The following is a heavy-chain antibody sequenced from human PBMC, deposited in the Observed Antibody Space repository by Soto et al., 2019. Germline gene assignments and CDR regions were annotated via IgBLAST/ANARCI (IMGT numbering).Heavy chain of an antibody. CDR1: GYTFSSYD. V-gene: IGHV1-8*01. CDR3: ARRIVPVAAGIGFDV. CDR2: MNPHSGKP. D-gene: IGHD2-2*01. Sequence: ASVKVSCKTSGYTFSSYDINWVRQATGQGLEWMGWMNPHSGKPGYAQKFQGRVTMTRNTSISTAYMELSSLTSEDTAVYYCARRIVPVAAGIGFDVWGQGTPVTVSS. J-gene: IGHJ6*02.